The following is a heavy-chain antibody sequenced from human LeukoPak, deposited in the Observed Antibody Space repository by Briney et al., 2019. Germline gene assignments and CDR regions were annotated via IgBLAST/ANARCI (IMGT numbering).Heavy chain of an antibody. D-gene: IGHD3-9*01. CDR2: INPNSGGT. V-gene: IGHV1-2*02. CDR3: ARDKDYDILTGTSYYFDY. J-gene: IGHJ4*02. Sequence: ASVKVSCKASGGTFSSYAISWVRQAPGQGLEWMGWINPNSGGTNYAQKFQGRVTMTRDTSISTAYMELSRLRSDDTAVYYCARDKDYDILTGTSYYFDYWGQGTLVTVSS. CDR1: GGTFSSYA.